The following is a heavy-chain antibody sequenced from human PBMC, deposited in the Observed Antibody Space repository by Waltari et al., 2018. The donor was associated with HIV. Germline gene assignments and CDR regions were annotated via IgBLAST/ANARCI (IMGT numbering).Heavy chain of an antibody. CDR1: GFTFSSYG. Sequence: QVQLVESGGGVVQPGRSLRLSCAASGFTFSSYGMHWVRQAPGKGLWWVAVTGDVGSNKYYAASVKGRFTISRDNSKNTLYLQMNSLRAEDTAVYYCARDSPNAYSWGGSYSRFDYWGQGTLVTVSS. CDR2: TGDVGSNK. CDR3: ARDSPNAYSWGGSYSRFDY. J-gene: IGHJ4*02. D-gene: IGHD1-26*01. V-gene: IGHV3-33*01.